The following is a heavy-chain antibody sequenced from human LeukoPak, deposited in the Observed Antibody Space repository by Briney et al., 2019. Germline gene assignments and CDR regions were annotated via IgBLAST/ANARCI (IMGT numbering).Heavy chain of an antibody. Sequence: PGGSLRLFCAASGFTFSSYAMHWVRQAPGKGLEWVAVISYDGSNKYYADSVKGRFTISRDNSKNTLYLQMNSLRAEDTAVYYCARGGANGVYYFDYWGQGTLVTVSS. J-gene: IGHJ4*02. CDR3: ARGGANGVYYFDY. V-gene: IGHV3-30*01. CDR1: GFTFSSYA. CDR2: ISYDGSNK. D-gene: IGHD1-1*01.